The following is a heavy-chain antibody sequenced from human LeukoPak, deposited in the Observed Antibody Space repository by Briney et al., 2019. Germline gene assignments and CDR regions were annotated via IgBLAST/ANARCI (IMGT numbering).Heavy chain of an antibody. CDR2: FDPRDSYV. V-gene: IGHV5-10-1*01. D-gene: IGHD3-16*01. Sequence: GESLKISCNVSGHDFTNYWISRVRQKPGQGLEWMGRFDPRDSYVSYSPSSEDFVFISGVQATNNAYLQWSSLKAFDTALYFCARHLNRGFLGGVDTWGQGALVIVSS. CDR1: GHDFTNYW. J-gene: IGHJ5*02. CDR3: ARHLNRGFLGGVDT.